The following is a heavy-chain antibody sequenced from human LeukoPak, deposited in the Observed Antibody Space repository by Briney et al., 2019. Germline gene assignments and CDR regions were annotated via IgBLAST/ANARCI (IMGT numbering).Heavy chain of an antibody. Sequence: KPSETLSLTCAVYGGSFSGYYWSWIRQPPGKGLEWIGEINHSGSTNYNPSLKSRVTISVDTSKNQFSLKLSSVTAADTAVYYCARATTMGYSSSWYKRGYFDYWGQGTLVTVSS. D-gene: IGHD6-13*01. J-gene: IGHJ4*02. CDR2: INHSGST. V-gene: IGHV4-34*01. CDR1: GGSFSGYY. CDR3: ARATTMGYSSSWYKRGYFDY.